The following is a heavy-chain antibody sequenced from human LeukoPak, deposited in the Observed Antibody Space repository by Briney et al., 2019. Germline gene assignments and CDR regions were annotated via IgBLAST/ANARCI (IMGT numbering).Heavy chain of an antibody. CDR2: ISAYNGNT. J-gene: IGHJ5*02. D-gene: IGHD5-12*01. Sequence: ASVKVSCKASGYTFTSYGINWVRQAPGQGLEWMGWISAYNGNTNYAQKLQGRVTMTTDTSTSTAYIELRSLRSDDTAVYNCARDSGYDWGLGPPTPFDPWGQGTLVTVSS. CDR3: ARDSGYDWGLGPPTPFDP. CDR1: GYTFTSYG. V-gene: IGHV1-18*01.